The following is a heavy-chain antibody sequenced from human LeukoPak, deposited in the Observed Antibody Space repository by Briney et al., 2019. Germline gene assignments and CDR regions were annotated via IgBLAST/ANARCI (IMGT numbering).Heavy chain of an antibody. CDR3: ARDHRDYGSGGDWFDP. CDR1: GFTFSSYW. V-gene: IGHV3-7*01. CDR2: IKQDGSEK. J-gene: IGHJ5*02. Sequence: PGGSLRLSCAASGFTFSSYWMSWVRQAPGKGLEWVANIKQDGSEKYYVDSVKGRFTISRDNAKNSLYLQMNSLRAEDTAVYYCARDHRDYGSGGDWFDPWGQGTLVTVSS. D-gene: IGHD3-10*01.